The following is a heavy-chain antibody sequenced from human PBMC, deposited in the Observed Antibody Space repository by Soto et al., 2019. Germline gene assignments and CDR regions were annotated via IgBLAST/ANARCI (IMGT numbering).Heavy chain of an antibody. CDR3: ARRARPDFYYMDV. CDR2: ISSNGVGT. D-gene: IGHD6-6*01. CDR1: GFTLSGYS. V-gene: IGHV3-64*01. J-gene: IGHJ6*03. Sequence: GGALRLSCAASGFTLSGYSMDWGRQAPGKGLEYVSGISSNGVGTYYANSVQGRFTISRDNSKNTVYLQMGSLRPEDMAVYYCARRARPDFYYMDVWGKGTTVTVSS.